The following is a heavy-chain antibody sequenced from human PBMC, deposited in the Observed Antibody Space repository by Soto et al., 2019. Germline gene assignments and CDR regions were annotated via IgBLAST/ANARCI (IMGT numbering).Heavy chain of an antibody. J-gene: IGHJ4*02. D-gene: IGHD3-22*01. CDR2: ISGSGGST. CDR3: AKDPDSSGYYYAGPYYFDY. Sequence: PGGSLRLSCAASGFTFSSYAMSWVRQAPGKGLEWVSAISGSGGSTYYADSVKGRFTISRDNSKNTLYLQMNSLRAEDTAVYYCAKDPDSSGYYYAGPYYFDYWGQGTLVTVSS. V-gene: IGHV3-23*01. CDR1: GFTFSSYA.